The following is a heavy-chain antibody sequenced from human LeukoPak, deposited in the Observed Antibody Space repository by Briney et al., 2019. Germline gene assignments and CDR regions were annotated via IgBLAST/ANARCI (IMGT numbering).Heavy chain of an antibody. D-gene: IGHD2-15*01. CDR3: ARGKRPATPSHFDY. J-gene: IGHJ4*02. CDR1: GGSFSGYY. CDR2: INHSGST. V-gene: IGHV4-34*01. Sequence: SETLSLTCAVYGGSFSGYYWSWIRQPPGKGLEWIGEINHSGSTNYNPSLKSRVTISVDTSKNQFSLKLSSVTAADTAVYYCARGKRPATPSHFDYWGQGTLVTVSS.